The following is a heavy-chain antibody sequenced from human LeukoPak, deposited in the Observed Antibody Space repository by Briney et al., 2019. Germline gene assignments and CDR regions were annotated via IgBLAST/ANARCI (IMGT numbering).Heavy chain of an antibody. CDR1: GGSISSGGYS. V-gene: IGHV4-30-4*07. CDR2: IYYSGST. D-gene: IGHD3-22*01. J-gene: IGHJ5*02. CDR3: ARQRRRNYYDSSGYSNNNWFDP. Sequence: SETLSLTCAVSGGSISSGGYSWSWIRQPPGKGLEWIGYIYYSGSTYYNPSLKSRVTISVDTSKNQFSLKLSSVTAADTAVYYCARQRRRNYYDSSGYSNNNWFDPWGQGTLVTVSS.